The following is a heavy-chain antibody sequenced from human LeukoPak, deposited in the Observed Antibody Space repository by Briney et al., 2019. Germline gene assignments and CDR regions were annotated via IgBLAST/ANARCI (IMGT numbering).Heavy chain of an antibody. CDR2: IDPSDSYT. Sequence: GESLKISCKGSGYSFTSYWISWVRQMPGKGLEWMGRIDPSDSYTNYSPSFQGHVTISADKSISTAYLQWSSLKASDTAMYYCARWAKYQLLSYNWFDPWGQGTLVTVSS. J-gene: IGHJ5*02. D-gene: IGHD2-2*01. CDR1: GYSFTSYW. CDR3: ARWAKYQLLSYNWFDP. V-gene: IGHV5-10-1*01.